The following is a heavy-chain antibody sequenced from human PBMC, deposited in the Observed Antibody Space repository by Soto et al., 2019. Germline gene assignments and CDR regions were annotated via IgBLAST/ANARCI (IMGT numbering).Heavy chain of an antibody. V-gene: IGHV4-39*01. Sequence: SETLSLTCTVSGGSISSSSYYWGWIRQPPGKGLEWIGSIYYSGSTYYNPSLKSRVTISVDTSKNQFSLKLSSVTAADTAVYYCAGLPSGPYSSSWYKHWGQGTLVTVSS. CDR2: IYYSGST. CDR3: AGLPSGPYSSSWYKH. D-gene: IGHD6-13*01. J-gene: IGHJ1*01. CDR1: GGSISSSSYY.